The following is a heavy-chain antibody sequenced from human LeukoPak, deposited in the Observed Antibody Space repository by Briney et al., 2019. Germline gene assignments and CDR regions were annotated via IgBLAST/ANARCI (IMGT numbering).Heavy chain of an antibody. V-gene: IGHV5-51*01. CDR1: GYSFTSYW. D-gene: IGHD3-10*01. J-gene: IGHJ4*02. CDR2: IYPGDSET. CDR3: AREAYGSGSPLDY. Sequence: GESLKISCKGSGYSFTSYWIGWVRQMPGKGLEWMGIIYPGDSETRYSPSFQGQVTISADKSISTAYLQWSSLKASDIAMYYCAREAYGSGSPLDYWGQGTLVTVSS.